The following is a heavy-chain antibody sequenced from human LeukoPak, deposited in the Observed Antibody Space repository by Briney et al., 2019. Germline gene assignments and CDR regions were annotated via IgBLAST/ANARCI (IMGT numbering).Heavy chain of an antibody. V-gene: IGHV4-59*01. J-gene: IGHJ6*03. CDR3: ARAAAGLGVYYYYYYMDV. D-gene: IGHD6-13*01. Sequence: PSETLSLTCTVSGGSISSYYWSWIRQPPGKGLEWMGYIYYSGSTNYNPSLKSRVTISVDTSKNQFSLKLSSVTAADTAVYYCARAAAGLGVYYYYYYMDVWGKGTTVTISS. CDR2: IYYSGST. CDR1: GGSISSYY.